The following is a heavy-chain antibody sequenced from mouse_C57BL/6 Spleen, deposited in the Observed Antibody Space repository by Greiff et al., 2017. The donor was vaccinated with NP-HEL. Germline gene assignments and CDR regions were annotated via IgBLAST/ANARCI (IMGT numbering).Heavy chain of an antibody. CDR2: IYPSDSET. V-gene: IGHV1-61*01. D-gene: IGHD2-2*01. CDR1: GYTFTSYW. Sequence: QVQLQQPGAELVRPGSSVKLSCKASGYTFTSYWMDWVKQRPGQGLEWIGNIYPSDSETHYNQKFKDKATLTVDKSSSTAYMQLSSLTSEDSAVYYCARGLRLYWYFDVWGTGTTVTVSS. J-gene: IGHJ1*03. CDR3: ARGLRLYWYFDV.